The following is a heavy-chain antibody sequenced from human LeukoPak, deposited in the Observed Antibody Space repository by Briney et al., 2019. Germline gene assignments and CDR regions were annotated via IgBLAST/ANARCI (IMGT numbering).Heavy chain of an antibody. CDR1: GGSISSSSYY. CDR2: IYYSGST. J-gene: IGHJ4*02. CDR3: ARIGYSNRINFDY. D-gene: IGHD4-11*01. V-gene: IGHV4-39*07. Sequence: SETLSLTCTVSGGSISSSSYYWGWIRQPPGKGLEWTGSIYYSGSTNYNPSLKSRVTISVDTSKNQFSLKLSSVTAADTAVYYCARIGYSNRINFDYWGQGTLVTVSS.